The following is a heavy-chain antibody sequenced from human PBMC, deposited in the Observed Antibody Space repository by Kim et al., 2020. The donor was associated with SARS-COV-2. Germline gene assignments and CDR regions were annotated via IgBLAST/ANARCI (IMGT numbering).Heavy chain of an antibody. J-gene: IGHJ6*02. D-gene: IGHD7-27*01. CDR3: ARDPNVSTYGMDV. V-gene: IGHV3-33*01. Sequence: SADSVKGRFTISRDNSKNTLYLKMNSLRAEDTAVYYCARDPNVSTYGMDVWGQGTTVTVSS.